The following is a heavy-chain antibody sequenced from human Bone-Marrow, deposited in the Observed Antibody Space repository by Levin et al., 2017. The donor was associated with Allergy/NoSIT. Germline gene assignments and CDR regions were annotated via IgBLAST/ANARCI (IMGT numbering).Heavy chain of an antibody. CDR1: GDTFSSYD. J-gene: IGHJ5*02. CDR3: ATGQGHLVGPP. V-gene: IGHV1-8*01. Sequence: ASVKVSCKASGDTFSSYDINWVRQASGQGLEWMGWMYPNSGNTVYAKKFQGRVTMTRNTSISTAYMDLSSLRSDDTATYYCATGQGHLVGPPWGQGTLVTVSA. D-gene: IGHD6-6*01. CDR2: MYPNSGNT.